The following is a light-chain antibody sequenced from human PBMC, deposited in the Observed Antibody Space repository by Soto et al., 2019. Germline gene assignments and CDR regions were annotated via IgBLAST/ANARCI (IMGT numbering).Light chain of an antibody. CDR1: QSVSSY. V-gene: IGKV3-11*01. CDR3: QQRSNWSIT. CDR2: DAS. J-gene: IGKJ1*01. Sequence: IVLNQSSSTLCFSREDRATISCRASQSVSSYLAWYQQKPGQAPRLLIYDASNMATGIPARFSGSGSGTDFTLTISSLEPEDFAVYYCQQRSNWSITFGQGAKVDI.